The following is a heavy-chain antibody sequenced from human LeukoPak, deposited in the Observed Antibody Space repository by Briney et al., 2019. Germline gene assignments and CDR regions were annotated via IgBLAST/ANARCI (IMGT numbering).Heavy chain of an antibody. V-gene: IGHV4-59*08. Sequence: SETLSLTCTVSGGSISSYYWSWIRQPPGKGLEWIGYIYYSGSTNYNPSLKSRVAISVDTSKNQFSLKLSSVTAADTAVYYCASEAVADDAFDIWGQGTMVTVSS. CDR1: GGSISSYY. D-gene: IGHD6-19*01. CDR2: IYYSGST. CDR3: ASEAVADDAFDI. J-gene: IGHJ3*02.